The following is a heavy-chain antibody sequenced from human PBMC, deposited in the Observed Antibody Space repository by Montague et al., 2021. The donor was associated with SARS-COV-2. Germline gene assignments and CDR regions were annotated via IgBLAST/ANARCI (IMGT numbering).Heavy chain of an antibody. Sequence: SETLSLTCAVYGESFSGFHWTWIRQPPGKGLEWIGEIGHRGSSHYNPYLKSRVPLSVDTSKNQFSLRLNSVTAADTGVYYCARGHLGTTMVVVVMVGAQFYFDYWGQGRLVTVSS. J-gene: IGHJ4*02. CDR3: ARGHLGTTMVVVVMVGAQFYFDY. CDR2: IGHRGSS. D-gene: IGHD3-22*01. V-gene: IGHV4-34*01. CDR1: GESFSGFH.